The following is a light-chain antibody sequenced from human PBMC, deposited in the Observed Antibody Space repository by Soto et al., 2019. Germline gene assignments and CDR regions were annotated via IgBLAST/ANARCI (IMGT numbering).Light chain of an antibody. V-gene: IGKV3-11*01. Sequence: EIVLTQSPATLSLSPGERATLSCRASQSVKNFLAWYQQKPGQAPRLLIFDAVSRATGIPPRFSGSGSGTDFTLTIAGLGPEDFAVYYCQQRWTWPLTFGGGTSVEIK. CDR3: QQRWTWPLT. J-gene: IGKJ4*01. CDR1: QSVKNF. CDR2: DAV.